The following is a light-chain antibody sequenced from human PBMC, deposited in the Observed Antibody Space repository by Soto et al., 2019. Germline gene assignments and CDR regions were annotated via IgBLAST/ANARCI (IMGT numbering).Light chain of an antibody. CDR3: CCYAGSSIFHVI. J-gene: IGLJ2*01. V-gene: IGLV2-23*03. CDR1: STDVGRYNL. Sequence: QSALTQPDSVSGSPGQSITISCTGSSTDVGRYNLVSWYQQHPGKAPKVMIYEGSNRPSGVSNRFSGSNSDNTASLTISGLQPEDEDDYYCCCYAGSSIFHVIFGGGTKVTVL. CDR2: EGS.